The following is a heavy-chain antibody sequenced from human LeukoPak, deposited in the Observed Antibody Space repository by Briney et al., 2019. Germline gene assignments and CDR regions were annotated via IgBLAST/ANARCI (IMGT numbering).Heavy chain of an antibody. V-gene: IGHV3-53*01. CDR2: IYTGGPT. D-gene: IGHD3-10*01. CDR1: GFSVSSNC. J-gene: IGHJ4*02. CDR3: ARTPGITIVRGLDY. Sequence: PGGSLRLACAASGFSVSSNCMSWVRQAPGKGLEWVSVIYTGGPTFYADSVKGRFTSSRDNSKNMLYLQMNNLRDEDTAVYYCARTPGITIVRGLDYWGQGTLVTVSS.